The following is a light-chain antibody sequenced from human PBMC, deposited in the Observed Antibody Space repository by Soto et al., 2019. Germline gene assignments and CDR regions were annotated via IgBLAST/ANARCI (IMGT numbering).Light chain of an antibody. V-gene: IGLV3-21*02. Sequence: SYVLTQSPSVSVAPGQTARIICGGDNIGRKSVHWYQQKPGQAPVLVVYDDSDRPSGIPERFSGSNSGNTATLTISRVEDGDEADLYCQVWESSSDPVIFGGGTKLTVL. CDR1: NIGRKS. CDR2: DDS. J-gene: IGLJ2*01. CDR3: QVWESSSDPVI.